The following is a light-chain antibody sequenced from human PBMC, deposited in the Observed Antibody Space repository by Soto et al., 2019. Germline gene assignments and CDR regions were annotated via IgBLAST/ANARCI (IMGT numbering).Light chain of an antibody. CDR3: SSYVGPNV. CDR1: SSGGGSYTL. CDR2: EGI. V-gene: IGLV2-23*01. Sequence: QSALTQPASVSGSPGQSITISCTGTSSGGGSYTLVSWYQQHPGKAPKLLIYEGIKRPSGVSSRFSGSKSGNTASLKISGLQAEEEADYSCSSYVGPNVFGGGTKVTVL. J-gene: IGLJ3*02.